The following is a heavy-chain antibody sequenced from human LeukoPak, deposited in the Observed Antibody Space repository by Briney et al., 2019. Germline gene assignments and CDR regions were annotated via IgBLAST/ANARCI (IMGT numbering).Heavy chain of an antibody. Sequence: GESLKISCKGSGYSFTSYWIGWVRQMPGKGLEWMGIIYPGDSDTRYSPSFQGQVTISADKSISTAYLQWSSLKASDTAMYYCARPPWSGETGQNDAFDIWGQGTMVTVSS. D-gene: IGHD3-10*01. CDR1: GYSFTSYW. CDR3: ARPPWSGETGQNDAFDI. J-gene: IGHJ3*02. CDR2: IYPGDSDT. V-gene: IGHV5-51*01.